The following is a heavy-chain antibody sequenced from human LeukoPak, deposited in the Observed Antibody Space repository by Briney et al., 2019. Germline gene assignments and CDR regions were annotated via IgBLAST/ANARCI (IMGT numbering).Heavy chain of an antibody. CDR2: ISYDGSNE. CDR1: GFTFISYV. Sequence: GGSLRLSCAASGFTFISYVMHWGRQAPGKGLEGVAIISYDGSNEYYADSVKGRFTISRDNSKNTVYLQMNSLRAADTAVYYCARAKRNGFDIWGQGTMVTVSS. V-gene: IGHV3-30*04. CDR3: ARAKRNGFDI. J-gene: IGHJ3*02.